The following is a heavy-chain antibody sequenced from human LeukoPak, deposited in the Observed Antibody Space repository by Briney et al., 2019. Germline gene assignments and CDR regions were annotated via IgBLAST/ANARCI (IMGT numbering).Heavy chain of an antibody. D-gene: IGHD5-18*01. Sequence: GGSLRLSCAASGFTFSNHWMHWVRHAPGKGLMWVSRINRDGSRTDYADSVKGRFTISRDDAKKTLYLQVNSLRAEDTAVYFCARGGSDTAMAHDYWGQGTLVTVSS. CDR2: INRDGSRT. V-gene: IGHV3-74*01. CDR3: ARGGSDTAMAHDY. J-gene: IGHJ4*02. CDR1: GFTFSNHW.